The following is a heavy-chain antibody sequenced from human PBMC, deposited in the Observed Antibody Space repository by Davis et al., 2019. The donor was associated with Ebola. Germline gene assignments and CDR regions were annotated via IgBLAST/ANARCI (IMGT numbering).Heavy chain of an antibody. CDR2: ISWDGRST. V-gene: IGHV3-43D*03. CDR1: GFTFGDYA. Sequence: GASLKISCAASGFTFGDYAMHWVRQAPGQGLEWVSLISWDGRSTAYADSVRDRFSISRDNSRNFLYLQMNGLRAEDTALYYCTAYDSTFRNYWGQGTLVAVSS. CDR3: TAYDSTFRNY. J-gene: IGHJ4*02. D-gene: IGHD3-22*01.